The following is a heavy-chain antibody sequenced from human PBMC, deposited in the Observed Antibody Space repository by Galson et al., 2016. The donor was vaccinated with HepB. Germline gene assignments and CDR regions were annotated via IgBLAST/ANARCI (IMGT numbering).Heavy chain of an antibody. CDR3: ARDLSCSDGSCLCSLLLRLRSEKHFGMDV. CDR1: GYTFPHYG. V-gene: IGHV1-18*01. CDR2: ISGYTAHT. Sequence: SVTVSCKASGYTFPHYGITWVRHAPGQGLKWMGWISGYTAHTNYPQKIPGRATMTINTSTTKAYMALRRLRSDDTAAYYCARDLSCSDGSCLCSLLLRLRSEKHFGMDVWGKGTTVTISS. D-gene: IGHD2-15*01. J-gene: IGHJ6*04.